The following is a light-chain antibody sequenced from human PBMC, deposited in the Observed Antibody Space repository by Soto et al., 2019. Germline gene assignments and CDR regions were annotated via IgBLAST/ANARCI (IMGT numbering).Light chain of an antibody. V-gene: IGKV3-15*01. Sequence: ETVMTQSPATLSMSPGESATLSCRASQSVSTNVAWYQQKPGQAPRLLIYGASTRATGIPPRFSGSGYATEFTLTISSLQTEDFAVYYCQQYNYRPPYTFGQGIKLEMK. J-gene: IGKJ2*01. CDR2: GAS. CDR1: QSVSTN. CDR3: QQYNYRPPYT.